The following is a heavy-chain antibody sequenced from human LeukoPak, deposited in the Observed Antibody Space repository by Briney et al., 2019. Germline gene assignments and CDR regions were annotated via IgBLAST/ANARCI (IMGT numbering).Heavy chain of an antibody. CDR1: GYRFTNYW. Sequence: PGESLKISCKGSGYRFTNYWIGRVRPMPGKGLELMGSIYPGDSDTRYSPSFQGQVTISADKSITTAYLHWSSLKASDTAIYYCARQGVYYSDSSAFYYWGQGTLVTVSS. J-gene: IGHJ4*02. CDR2: IYPGDSDT. V-gene: IGHV5-51*01. CDR3: ARQGVYYSDSSAFYY. D-gene: IGHD3-22*01.